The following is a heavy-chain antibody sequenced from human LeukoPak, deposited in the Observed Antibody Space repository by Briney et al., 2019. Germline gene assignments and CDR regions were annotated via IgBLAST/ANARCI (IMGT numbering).Heavy chain of an antibody. V-gene: IGHV3-21*01. D-gene: IGHD3-10*01. CDR3: ARGPREGILWFGELSNRLSYGMDV. CDR2: ISSSSSYI. Sequence: PGGSLRLSCAASGFTFSGYSMNWVRQAPGKGLEWVSSISSSSSYIYYADSVKGRFTISRDNAKNSLYLQMNSLRAEDTAVYYCARGPREGILWFGELSNRLSYGMDVWGQGTTVTVSS. CDR1: GFTFSGYS. J-gene: IGHJ6*02.